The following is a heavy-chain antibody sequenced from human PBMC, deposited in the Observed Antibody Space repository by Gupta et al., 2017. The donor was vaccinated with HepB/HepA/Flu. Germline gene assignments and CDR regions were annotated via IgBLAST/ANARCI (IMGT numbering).Heavy chain of an antibody. V-gene: IGHV3-21*01. J-gene: IGHJ3*02. Sequence: EVQLVESGGGLVKPGGSLRLSCAASGFTFSSYRMNWVRQAQGKGLEWVSSMSRNSYIYYADSVKGRFTISRDNAKNSLYLKMNSLRAEDTAVYYCAREGSYYDGLTFDIWGQGTMVTVSS. CDR2: MSRNSYI. CDR1: GFTFSSYR. CDR3: AREGSYYDGLTFDI. D-gene: IGHD1-26*01.